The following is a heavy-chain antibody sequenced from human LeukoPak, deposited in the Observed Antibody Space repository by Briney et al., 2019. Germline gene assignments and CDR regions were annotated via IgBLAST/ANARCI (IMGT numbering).Heavy chain of an antibody. Sequence: PGGSLRLSCAASGFTFSNYWMSWVRQAPGKGLEWVANIKQDGSDKYYVDSVEGRFSISRDNAKNSLYLQMNSLRAEDTALYYCARDLDYWGQGTLVTVSS. J-gene: IGHJ4*02. CDR3: ARDLDY. CDR1: GFTFSNYW. V-gene: IGHV3-7*01. CDR2: IKQDGSDK.